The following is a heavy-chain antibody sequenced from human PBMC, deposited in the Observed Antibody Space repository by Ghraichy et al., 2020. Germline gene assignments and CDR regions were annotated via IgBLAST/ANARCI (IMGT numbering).Heavy chain of an antibody. D-gene: IGHD6-13*01. CDR1: GGSISSSNW. Sequence: SETLSLTCAVSGGSISSSNWWSWVRQPPGKGLEWIGEIYHSGSTNYNPSLKSRVTISVDKSKNQFSLKLSSVTAADTAVYYCARGVPLGAAGTPKGWFDPWGQGTLVTVSS. J-gene: IGHJ5*02. V-gene: IGHV4-4*02. CDR2: IYHSGST. CDR3: ARGVPLGAAGTPKGWFDP.